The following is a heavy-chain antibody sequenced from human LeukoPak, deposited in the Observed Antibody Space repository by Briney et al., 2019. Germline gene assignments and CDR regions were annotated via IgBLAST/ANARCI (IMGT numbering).Heavy chain of an antibody. CDR3: ARDGLSYSGSYNGMDV. CDR1: GFTFGSYS. CDR2: IGSGSSYT. V-gene: IGHV3-21*04. J-gene: IGHJ6*02. Sequence: GGSLRLSCAASGFTFGSYSMSWVRQAPGKRLEWVSSIGSGSSYTYYADSLKGRFTISRDNSKNTLYLQMNSLRAEDTAVYYCARDGLSYSGSYNGMDVWGQGTTVTVSS. D-gene: IGHD1-26*01.